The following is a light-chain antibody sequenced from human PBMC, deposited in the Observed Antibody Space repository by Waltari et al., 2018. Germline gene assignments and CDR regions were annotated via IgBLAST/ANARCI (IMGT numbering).Light chain of an antibody. J-gene: IGLJ3*02. CDR2: EGS. Sequence: QSALTQPASVSGSPGQSITIPCPGTSSGVGSYNLVSWYQQHPGKAPKLMIKEGSKRRSGVSKRFSGSKACNTASRTISVLQAEDEADYYCCSYAGAVFGGGTKLTIL. CDR3: CSYAGAV. V-gene: IGLV2-23*01. CDR1: SSGVGSYNL.